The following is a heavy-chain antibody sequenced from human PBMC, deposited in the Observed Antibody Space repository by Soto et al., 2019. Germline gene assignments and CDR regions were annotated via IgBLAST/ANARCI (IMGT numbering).Heavy chain of an antibody. CDR3: EHRRSTYYAASKFDH. D-gene: IGHD3-22*01. CDR2: IYWDDDK. V-gene: IGHV2-5*02. J-gene: IGHJ5*02. CDR1: GFSLSPSGVS. Sequence: QITLKESGPTLGKPTQTLTLTCTFSGFSLSPSGVSGGWIRPPPGKALEWLASIYWDDDKRYSPSLKSSLTITTDTSKNQVVITMTNMDPVETATYYCEHRRSTYYAASKFDHWGQGTLVTVSS.